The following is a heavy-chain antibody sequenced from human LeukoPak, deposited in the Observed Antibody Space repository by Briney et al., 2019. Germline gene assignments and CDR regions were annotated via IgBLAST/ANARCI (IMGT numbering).Heavy chain of an antibody. D-gene: IGHD6-13*01. CDR3: ARRGAAAGTAFDY. CDR2: IYYSGST. J-gene: IGHJ4*02. V-gene: IGHV4-59*01. CDR1: GGSISSNY. Sequence: PSETLSLTCTVSGGSISSNYWSWIRQPPGQGLEWIGYIYYSGSTNYNPSLKSRVTISVDTSKNQFSLKLSSVTAADTAVYYWARRGAAAGTAFDYWGQGTLVTVPS.